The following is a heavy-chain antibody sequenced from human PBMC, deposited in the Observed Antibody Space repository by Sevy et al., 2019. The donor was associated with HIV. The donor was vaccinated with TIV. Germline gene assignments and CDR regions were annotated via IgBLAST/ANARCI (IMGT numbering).Heavy chain of an antibody. CDR1: GFTLDDYD. V-gene: IGHV3-9*01. Sequence: GGSLRLSCAASGFTLDDYDMHWVRQAPGKGLEWVSGISWNSGSIGYADSVKGRFTISRDNAKNSLYLQMNSLRAEDTALYYCAKDRSYGGNSFDYWGQGTLVTVSS. CDR2: ISWNSGSI. D-gene: IGHD2-15*01. CDR3: AKDRSYGGNSFDY. J-gene: IGHJ4*02.